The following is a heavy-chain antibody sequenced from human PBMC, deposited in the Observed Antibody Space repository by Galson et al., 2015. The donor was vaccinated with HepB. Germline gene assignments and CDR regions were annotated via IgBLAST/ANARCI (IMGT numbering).Heavy chain of an antibody. CDR3: ARGPTRVRGVIIAGRTYYGMDV. CDR2: SGST. J-gene: IGHJ6*02. D-gene: IGHD3-10*01. V-gene: IGHV4-34*01. Sequence: SGSTNYNPSLKSRVTISVDTSKNQFSLKLSSVTAADTAVYYCARGPTRVRGVIIAGRTYYGMDVWGQGTTVTVSS.